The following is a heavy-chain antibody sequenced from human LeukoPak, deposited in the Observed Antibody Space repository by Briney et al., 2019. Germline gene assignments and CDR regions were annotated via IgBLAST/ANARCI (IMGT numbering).Heavy chain of an antibody. CDR1: GYTFTSYG. CDR3: ARDGSRIVVVPAAEYYYYYYGMDV. Sequence: GASVKVSCKASGYTFTSYGISWVRQAPGQGLEWMGWISAYNGNTNYAQKLQGRVTMTTDTSTSTAYMELRSLRSDDTAVYYCARDGSRIVVVPAAEYYYYYYGMDVWGQGTTVTVSS. D-gene: IGHD2-2*01. J-gene: IGHJ6*02. V-gene: IGHV1-18*01. CDR2: ISAYNGNT.